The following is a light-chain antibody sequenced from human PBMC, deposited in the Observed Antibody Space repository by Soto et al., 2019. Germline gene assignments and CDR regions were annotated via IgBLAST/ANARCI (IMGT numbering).Light chain of an antibody. CDR2: GVS. V-gene: IGKV3-20*01. Sequence: EMVLTQSPGTLSLSPGERATLSCRASQSVSSSYLAWYQQKPGQAPRLLIYGVSSRATGIPDRFSGSGSGTDFTLTISRLEPEDFAVYYCQHYVNSPPITFGHGTRLEIK. CDR1: QSVSSSY. J-gene: IGKJ5*01. CDR3: QHYVNSPPIT.